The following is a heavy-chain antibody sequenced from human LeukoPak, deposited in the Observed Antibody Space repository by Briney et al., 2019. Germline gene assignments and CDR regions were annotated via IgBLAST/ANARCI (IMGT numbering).Heavy chain of an antibody. D-gene: IGHD3-22*01. CDR3: ARDGDGGGYPDY. V-gene: IGHV4-4*07. CDR2: IHTSGTT. J-gene: IGHJ4*02. Sequence: SETLSLTCSVSGGSVSTHYWGWIRQPAGKGLEGIGRIHTSGTTNYNPSLKSRVTLSLDTSNNQLSLTVPSVTAADTAVYFCARDGDGGGYPDYWGQGTLVTVSS. CDR1: GGSVSTHY.